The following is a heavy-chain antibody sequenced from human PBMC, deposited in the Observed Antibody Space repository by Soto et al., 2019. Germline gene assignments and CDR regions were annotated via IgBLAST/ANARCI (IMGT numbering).Heavy chain of an antibody. Sequence: GGSLRLSCAASGFTFSSYWMHWVRQAPGKGLVWVSRINSDGSSTSYADSVKGRFTISRDDAKNTLYLQMNSLRAEDTAVYYCARRGQKAAAGQIDYWGQGTLVTVSS. J-gene: IGHJ4*02. CDR2: INSDGSST. V-gene: IGHV3-74*01. CDR3: ARRGQKAAAGQIDY. CDR1: GFTFSSYW. D-gene: IGHD6-13*01.